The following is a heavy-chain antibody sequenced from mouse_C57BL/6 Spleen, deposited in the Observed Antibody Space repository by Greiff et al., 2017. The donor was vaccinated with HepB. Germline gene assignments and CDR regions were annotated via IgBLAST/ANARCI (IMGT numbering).Heavy chain of an antibody. V-gene: IGHV1-22*01. CDR1: GYTFTDYN. CDR3: ASSYYYGSSYGYFDV. J-gene: IGHJ1*03. CDR2: INPNNGGT. Sequence: EVKLMESGPELVKPGASVKMSCKASGYTFTDYNMHWVKQSHGKSLEWIGYINPNNGGTSYNQKFKGKATLTVNKSSSTAYMELRSLTSEDSAVYYCASSYYYGSSYGYFDVWGTGTTVTVSS. D-gene: IGHD1-1*01.